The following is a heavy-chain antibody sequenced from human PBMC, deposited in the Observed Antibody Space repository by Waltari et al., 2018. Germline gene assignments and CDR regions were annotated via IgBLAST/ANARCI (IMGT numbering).Heavy chain of an antibody. CDR3: ARPRTTVGTGLWNDGLQI. V-gene: IGHV1-69*01. CDR1: GGTCSNYA. D-gene: IGHD1-1*01. J-gene: IGHJ3*02. Sequence: QVQLVQSGAEVKKPGSSVKVSCKASGGTCSNYAIPWVRQAPGQGLEWMGGIIPVFRSAHYAQNFLDRVTITADESTSTAYMELMGLTSDDTAVYYCARPRTTVGTGLWNDGLQIWGQGTLVTVSS. CDR2: IIPVFRSA.